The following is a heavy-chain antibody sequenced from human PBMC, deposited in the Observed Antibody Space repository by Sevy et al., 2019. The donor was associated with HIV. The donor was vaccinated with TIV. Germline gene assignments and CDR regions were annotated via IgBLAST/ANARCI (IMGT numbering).Heavy chain of an antibody. J-gene: IGHJ3*01. CDR3: ARDDYDTTPCAFDV. V-gene: IGHV3-21*06. D-gene: IGHD3-22*01. Sequence: GGSLRLSCIAPGFSFDTYSMNWVRQTPGQGLEWVSSISSGSSYIYYADSVKGRFTISRDNAKNSLSLEMNSLRVEDTAIYYCARDDYDTTPCAFDVWGQGTMVTVSS. CDR1: GFSFDTYS. CDR2: ISSGSSYI.